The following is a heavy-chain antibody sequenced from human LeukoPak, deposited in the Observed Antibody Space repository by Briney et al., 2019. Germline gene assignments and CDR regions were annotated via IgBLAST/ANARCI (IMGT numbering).Heavy chain of an antibody. CDR1: GFTFSSYG. CDR2: IRYDGSNK. D-gene: IGHD6-19*01. Sequence: GGSLRLSCAASGFTFSSYGMHWVRQAPGKGLEWVAFIRYDGSNKYYADSVKGRFTISRDNSKNTLYLQMNSLRAGDTAVYYCAKAWYSSGWYGYWGQGTLVTVSS. J-gene: IGHJ4*02. V-gene: IGHV3-30*02. CDR3: AKAWYSSGWYGY.